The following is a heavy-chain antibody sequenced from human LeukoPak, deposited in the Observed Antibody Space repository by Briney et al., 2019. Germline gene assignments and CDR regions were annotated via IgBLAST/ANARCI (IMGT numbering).Heavy chain of an antibody. CDR3: ARDDGHYYDTSGYNYHY. CDR2: ISSGSSYI. D-gene: IGHD3-22*01. CDR1: GFTFSSYS. V-gene: IGHV3-21*04. Sequence: GGSLRLSCAASGFTFSSYSMNWVRQAPGKGLEWVSSISSGSSYIYYADSLKGRFTNSRDNAKNSLYLQMSSLRAEDTAVYYCARDDGHYYDTSGYNYHYWGQGTLVTVSS. J-gene: IGHJ4*02.